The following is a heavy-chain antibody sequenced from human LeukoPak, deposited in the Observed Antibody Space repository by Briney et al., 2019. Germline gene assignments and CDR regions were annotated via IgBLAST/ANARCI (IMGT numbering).Heavy chain of an antibody. CDR3: AKGGVPFYYGSGSYGHA. CDR1: GYIFTSYA. V-gene: IGHV7-4-1*02. CDR2: INTNTGNP. J-gene: IGHJ5*02. D-gene: IGHD3-10*01. Sequence: ASVKVSCKASGYIFTSYALNWVRQAPGQGLEWMGWINTNTGNPTYAQGFTGRFVFSLDTSVGTAFLQINSLQTEDTAVYYCAKGGVPFYYGSGSYGHAWGQGTLVTVSS.